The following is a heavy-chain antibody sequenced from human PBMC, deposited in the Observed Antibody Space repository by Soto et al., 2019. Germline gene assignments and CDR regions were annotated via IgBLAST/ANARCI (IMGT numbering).Heavy chain of an antibody. CDR2: ISGSGGST. CDR3: AKEGYYDFWSGPPTYYFDY. CDR1: GFTFSSYA. D-gene: IGHD3-3*01. Sequence: GSLRLSCAASGFTFSSYAMSWVRQAPGKGLEWVSAISGSGGSTYYADSVKGRFTISRDNSKNTLYLQMNSLRAEDTAVYYCAKEGYYDFWSGPPTYYFDYWGQGTLVTVSS. V-gene: IGHV3-23*01. J-gene: IGHJ4*02.